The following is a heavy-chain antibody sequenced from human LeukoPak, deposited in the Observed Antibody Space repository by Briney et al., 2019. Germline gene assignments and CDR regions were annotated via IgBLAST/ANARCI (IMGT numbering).Heavy chain of an antibody. J-gene: IGHJ4*02. CDR3: ARDFNGDYPDY. V-gene: IGHV4-61*02. CDR1: GGSISSGSYY. D-gene: IGHD4-17*01. CDR2: IYTSGST. Sequence: SETLSLTCTVSGGSISSGSYYWSWIRQPAGKGLEWIGRIYTSGSTNYNPSLKSRVTIPVDTSKNQFSLKLTSVTAADTAVYYCARDFNGDYPDYWGQGTLVTVSS.